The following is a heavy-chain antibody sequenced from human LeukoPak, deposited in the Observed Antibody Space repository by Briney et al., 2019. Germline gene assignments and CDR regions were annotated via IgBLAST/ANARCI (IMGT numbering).Heavy chain of an antibody. Sequence: GGSLRLSCSASGFTFSSYDMYWVRQAPGKGLEYVSAISINGGSTYYADSVKGRFTISRDNSKNTLYLQMSSLRVEDTAVYYCVNDGSDGYDHDYWGQGTLVTVSS. CDR2: ISINGGST. CDR1: GFTFSSYD. D-gene: IGHD5-12*01. CDR3: VNDGSDGYDHDY. V-gene: IGHV3-64D*09. J-gene: IGHJ4*02.